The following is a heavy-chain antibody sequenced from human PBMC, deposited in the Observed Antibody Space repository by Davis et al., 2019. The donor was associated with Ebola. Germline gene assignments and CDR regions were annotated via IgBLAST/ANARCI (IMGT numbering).Heavy chain of an antibody. Sequence: PGGSLRLSCAASGFTFSSYAMSWVRQAPGKGLEWVSAISGSGGSTYYADSVKGRFTISRDNSKNTLYLQMNSLRAEDTAVYYCAKDPGFGELLWPQYFQHWGQGTLVTVSS. J-gene: IGHJ1*01. CDR3: AKDPGFGELLWPQYFQH. D-gene: IGHD3-10*01. V-gene: IGHV3-23*01. CDR1: GFTFSSYA. CDR2: ISGSGGST.